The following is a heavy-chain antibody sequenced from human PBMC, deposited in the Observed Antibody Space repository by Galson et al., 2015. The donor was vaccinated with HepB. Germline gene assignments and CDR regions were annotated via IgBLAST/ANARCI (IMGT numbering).Heavy chain of an antibody. CDR1: GGSFNTYA. CDR3: ARDRADYYDSSGYSGAFDI. CDR2: IVPMFDTA. J-gene: IGHJ3*02. V-gene: IGHV1-69*06. D-gene: IGHD3-22*01. Sequence: SVKVSCKASGGSFNTYAISWLRQAPGQGLEWMGGIVPMFDTAIYAQKFQGGVTITADRSTNTAYMDLSSLRSEDTAVYYCARDRADYYDSSGYSGAFDIWGHGTMVTVSS.